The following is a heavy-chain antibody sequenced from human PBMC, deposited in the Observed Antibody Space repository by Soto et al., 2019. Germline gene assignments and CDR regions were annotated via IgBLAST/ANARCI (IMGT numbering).Heavy chain of an antibody. CDR2: IYHSGST. Sequence: SETLSLTCAVSSGSISSSNWWSWVRQPPGKGLEWIGEIYHSGSTNYNPSLKSRVTISVDKSKNQFSLKLSSVTAADTAVYYCASRTSHYGSGSYYGYYCYYYMDGWGKGTTVTVSS. CDR1: SGSISSSNW. CDR3: ASRTSHYGSGSYYGYYCYYYMDG. V-gene: IGHV4-4*02. J-gene: IGHJ6*03. D-gene: IGHD3-10*01.